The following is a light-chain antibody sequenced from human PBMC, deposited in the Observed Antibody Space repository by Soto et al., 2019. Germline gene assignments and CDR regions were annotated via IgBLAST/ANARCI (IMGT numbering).Light chain of an antibody. Sequence: EIVLTQSPATLSLSPGERATLSCRVSQSVGSSLAWYQQKPGQAPRLLNYDASNRATGIPARFSGGGSGTDYTLTISRLEPEDFAVYYCQHFVNSLTWTFGQGTKVDIK. CDR3: QHFVNSLTWT. CDR2: DAS. CDR1: QSVGSS. V-gene: IGKV3-11*01. J-gene: IGKJ1*01.